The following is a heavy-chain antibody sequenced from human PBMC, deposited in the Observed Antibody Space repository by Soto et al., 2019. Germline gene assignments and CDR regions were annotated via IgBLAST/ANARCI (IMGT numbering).Heavy chain of an antibody. CDR3: VRGGGGGLFDP. CDR2: ISSSSSYT. Sequence: GGSLRLSCAASGFTFSDYYMSWIRQAPGKGLEWVSYISSSSSYTNYADSVKGRFTISRDNAKNSLYLQMMSLTAEDTAIYYCVRGGGGGLFDPWGQGTMVTVSS. V-gene: IGHV3-11*06. D-gene: IGHD2-15*01. J-gene: IGHJ5*02. CDR1: GFTFSDYY.